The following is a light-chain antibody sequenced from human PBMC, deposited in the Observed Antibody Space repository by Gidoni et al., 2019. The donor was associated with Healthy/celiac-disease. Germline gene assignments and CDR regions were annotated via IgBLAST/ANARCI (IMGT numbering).Light chain of an antibody. CDR3: RQALQGHYT. J-gene: IGKJ2*01. CDR1: QSLLHSNGYNY. Sequence: DIVMPQSPLPLPVTPGEPASISCRSSQSLLHSNGYNYLDWYLQKTGETPQKLIYLGSNRAAGVPDRCSGSGAGTEGKMKISRGEEEDVGVYYCRQALQGHYTFGQXTKLEIK. V-gene: IGKV2-28*01. CDR2: LGS.